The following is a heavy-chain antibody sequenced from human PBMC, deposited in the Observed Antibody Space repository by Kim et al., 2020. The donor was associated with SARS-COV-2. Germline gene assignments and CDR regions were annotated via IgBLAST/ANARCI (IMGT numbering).Heavy chain of an antibody. D-gene: IGHD5-12*01. CDR1: GYSFTSYW. CDR2: IDPTYSYA. Sequence: GESLKISCQGSGYSFTSYWISWVRQMPGKGLEWMGRIDPTYSYANYSLSFQGHVTISTDKSITTAYLQWSSLKASDTAIYYCARHMHSRYSGYDYWGQGTLVTVSS. J-gene: IGHJ4*02. CDR3: ARHMHSRYSGYDY. V-gene: IGHV5-10-1*01.